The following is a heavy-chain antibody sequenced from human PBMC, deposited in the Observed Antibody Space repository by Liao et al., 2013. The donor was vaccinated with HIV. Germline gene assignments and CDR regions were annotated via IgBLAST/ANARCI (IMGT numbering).Heavy chain of an antibody. J-gene: IGHJ2*01. CDR2: VIHSGSA. CDR3: ARGRYYESSGYYYDKYFDL. D-gene: IGHD3-22*01. CDR1: GGSFSNYY. V-gene: IGHV4-34*02. Sequence: QVQLQQWGAGLLKPSETLSLTCAVSGGSFSNYYWNWIRQPPGNGAWSGLGKVIHSGSANYNPSLKSRVTMSVDTSKSQFSLSLTSVTAADTAVYYCARGRYYESSGYYYDKYFDLWGRGTLVTVSS.